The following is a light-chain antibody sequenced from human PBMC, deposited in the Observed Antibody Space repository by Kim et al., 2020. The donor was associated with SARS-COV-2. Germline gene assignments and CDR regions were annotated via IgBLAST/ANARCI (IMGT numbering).Light chain of an antibody. CDR3: QQYYRYPLT. Sequence: ASVGDRVTITCRASQSISSWLAWYRQKPGKAPKLLIYGASTLRSGVPSRFSGSGSGTEFTLTISGLQPDDFATYYCQQYYRYPLTFGGGTKVDIK. CDR1: QSISSW. CDR2: GAS. V-gene: IGKV1-5*01. J-gene: IGKJ4*01.